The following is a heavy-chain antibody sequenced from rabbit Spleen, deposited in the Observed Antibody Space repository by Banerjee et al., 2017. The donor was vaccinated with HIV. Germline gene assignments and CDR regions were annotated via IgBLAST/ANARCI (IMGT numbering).Heavy chain of an antibody. CDR1: GFSFSSSYW. J-gene: IGHJ4*01. V-gene: IGHV1S45*01. D-gene: IGHD2-1*01. Sequence: EESGGGLVKPEGSLTLTCTASGFSFSSSYWISWVRQAPGKGREWIACIYAGSSGSNWYDTWGTEGLSTTTKSSPTVVMQQMSIPTAEATATYCGGGGAISGFGDLGLWGPGTLVTVS. CDR3: GGGAISGFGDLGL. CDR2: IYAGSSGSN.